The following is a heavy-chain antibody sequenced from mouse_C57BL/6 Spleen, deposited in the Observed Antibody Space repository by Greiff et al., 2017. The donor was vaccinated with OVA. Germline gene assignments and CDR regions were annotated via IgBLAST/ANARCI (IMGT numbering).Heavy chain of an antibody. CDR3: ARDGSSYFDY. Sequence: VKLQQPGAELVKPGASVKLSCKASGYTFTSYWMQWVKQRPGQGLEWIGEIDPSDSYTNYNQKFKGKATLTVDTSSSTAYMQLSSLTSEDSAVYYCARDGSSYFDYWGQGTTLTVSS. D-gene: IGHD1-1*01. J-gene: IGHJ2*01. CDR2: IDPSDSYT. CDR1: GYTFTSYW. V-gene: IGHV1-50*01.